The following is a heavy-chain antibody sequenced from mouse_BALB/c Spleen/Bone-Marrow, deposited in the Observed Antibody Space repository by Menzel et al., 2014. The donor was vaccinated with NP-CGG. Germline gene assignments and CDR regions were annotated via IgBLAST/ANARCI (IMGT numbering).Heavy chain of an antibody. CDR3: ASTTALYYYAMDY. V-gene: IGHV2-2*02. D-gene: IGHD1-2*01. J-gene: IGHJ4*01. Sequence: VQLVESGPGLVQPSQSLSIPCTVSGFSLTSYGVHWVRQSPGKGLEWLGVIWSGGSTDYNAAFISRLSISKDNSKSQVFFKMNSLQANDTAIYYCASTTALYYYAMDYWGQGTSVTVSS. CDR1: GFSLTSYG. CDR2: IWSGGST.